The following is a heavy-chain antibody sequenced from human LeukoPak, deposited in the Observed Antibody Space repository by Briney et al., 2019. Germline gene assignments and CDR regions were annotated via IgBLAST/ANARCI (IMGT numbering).Heavy chain of an antibody. CDR2: ISAYNGNT. J-gene: IGHJ6*03. CDR3: ARAWYSYYYYMDV. V-gene: IGHV1-18*01. D-gene: IGHD1-26*01. Sequence: GASVKVSCKASGYTFTGYGITWVRQAPGQGLEWMGWISAYNGNTNYAQKLQGRVTMTTDTSTSTAYMELRSLRSDDTAVYYCARAWYSYYYYMDVWGKGTTVTVSS. CDR1: GYTFTGYG.